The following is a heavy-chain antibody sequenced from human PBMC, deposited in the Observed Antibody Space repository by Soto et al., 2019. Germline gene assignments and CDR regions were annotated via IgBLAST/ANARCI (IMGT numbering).Heavy chain of an antibody. J-gene: IGHJ4*02. CDR1: GYTVSELS. V-gene: IGHV1-24*01. D-gene: IGHD3-22*01. CDR3: ATLYDSSGFPRGYYFDS. CDR2: FDPEAGEK. Sequence: QVQLEQSGAEVKRPGASDKVSCKVSGYTVSELSMNWLRQGPGKALEWIGGFDPEAGEKILSQKFQGRVITTEDTSTDFAYMELTSLTSDDTAVYYCATLYDSSGFPRGYYFDSWGQGTLVTVSS.